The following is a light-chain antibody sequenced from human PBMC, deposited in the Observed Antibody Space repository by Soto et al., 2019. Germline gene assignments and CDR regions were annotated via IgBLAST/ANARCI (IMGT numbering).Light chain of an antibody. CDR3: QQYNSYPIT. Sequence: IQMTQSPSTLSASVGDRVTITCQASQTISNWLAWYQQKPGKAPKLLIYKASTLESGVPSRFSGSGSGTEFTLTISSLQPDDFATYYCQQYNSYPITFGQGTRLEIK. CDR1: QTISNW. V-gene: IGKV1-5*03. J-gene: IGKJ5*01. CDR2: KAS.